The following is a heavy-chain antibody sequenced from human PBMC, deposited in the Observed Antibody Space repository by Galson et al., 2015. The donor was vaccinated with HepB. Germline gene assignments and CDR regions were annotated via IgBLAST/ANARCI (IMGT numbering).Heavy chain of an antibody. CDR2: IRSKANSYAT. CDR1: GFTFSGSA. D-gene: IGHD2-2*01. V-gene: IGHV3-73*01. CDR3: TRPQEVVPAAMPDYYYYMDV. Sequence: SLRLSCAASGFTFSGSAMHWGRQASGKGLEWVGRIRSKANSYATAYAASVKGRFTISRDDSKNTAYLQMNSLKTEDTAVYYCTRPQEVVPAAMPDYYYYMDVWGKGTTVTVSS. J-gene: IGHJ6*03.